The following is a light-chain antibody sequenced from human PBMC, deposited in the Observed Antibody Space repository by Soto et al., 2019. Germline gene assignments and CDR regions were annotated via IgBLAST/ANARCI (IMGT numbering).Light chain of an antibody. CDR3: SSYTDSSNYV. V-gene: IGLV2-14*01. Sequence: QSVLTQPRSAPGSPGQSVTISCTGTSSDVGGYNYVSWYQQHPGKAPKLMIYQVTNRPSGVSNRFSGSRSGNTASLTISGLQAEDEADYYCSSYTDSSNYVFGTGTKVTVL. CDR2: QVT. J-gene: IGLJ1*01. CDR1: SSDVGGYNY.